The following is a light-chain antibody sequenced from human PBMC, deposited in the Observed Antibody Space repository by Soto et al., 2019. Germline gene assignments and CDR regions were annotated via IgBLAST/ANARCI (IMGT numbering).Light chain of an antibody. J-gene: IGKJ1*01. Sequence: QVSKSASTLSASVGDTVTVTCRASQSVSGWLAWYQQKPGEAPKLLIYGASALPRGVPSRFSGSGSGTKFTLTIASLQPDDFATYYCQQYETFSGTFGPGTKVDIK. CDR2: GAS. CDR1: QSVSGW. CDR3: QQYETFSGT. V-gene: IGKV1-5*01.